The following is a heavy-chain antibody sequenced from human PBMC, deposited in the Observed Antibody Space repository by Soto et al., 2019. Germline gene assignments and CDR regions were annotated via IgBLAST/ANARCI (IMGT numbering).Heavy chain of an antibody. Sequence: QVQLQESGPGLVKPSETLSLTCTVSGGSISSYYWSWIRQPPGKGLEWIGYIYYSGSTNYNPSLKSRVTISVDTSKNQCSLKRSSVTAADTAVYYCARDPVGQWLAYFDYWGQGTLVTVSS. CDR3: ARDPVGQWLAYFDY. J-gene: IGHJ4*02. CDR1: GGSISSYY. CDR2: IYYSGST. V-gene: IGHV4-59*01. D-gene: IGHD6-19*01.